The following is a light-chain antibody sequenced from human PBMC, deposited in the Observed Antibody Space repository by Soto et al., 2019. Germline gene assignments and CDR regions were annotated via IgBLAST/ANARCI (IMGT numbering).Light chain of an antibody. CDR2: DVN. CDR3: SSYIVTNTEV. CDR1: SSDIGRYNF. J-gene: IGLJ2*01. V-gene: IGLV2-14*03. Sequence: QSALTQPASVSGSPGQSIAISCTGTSSDIGRYNFVSWYQQHPGRVPKLMIYDVNNRPSGVSDRFSGSKSGNTASLTISGLQAEDEAHYYCSSYIVTNTEVFGGGTKLTVL.